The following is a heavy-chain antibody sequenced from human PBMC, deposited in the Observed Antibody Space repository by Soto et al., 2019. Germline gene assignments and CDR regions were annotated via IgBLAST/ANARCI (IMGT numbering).Heavy chain of an antibody. CDR1: GFTVSSNY. D-gene: IGHD6-19*01. J-gene: IGHJ4*02. CDR2: IYSGGST. V-gene: IGHV3-53*04. CDR3: ARDRLYSSGWYCHGW. Sequence: GGSLRLSCAASGFTVSSNYMSWVRQAPGKGLEWVSVIYSGGSTYYADSVKGRFTISRHNSKNTLYLQMNSLRAEDTAVYYCARDRLYSSGWYCHGWWGQGTLVTVSS.